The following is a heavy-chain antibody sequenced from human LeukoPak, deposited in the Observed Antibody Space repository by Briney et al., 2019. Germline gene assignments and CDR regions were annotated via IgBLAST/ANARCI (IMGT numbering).Heavy chain of an antibody. CDR2: ISSSGSTI. CDR1: GFTFSSYE. V-gene: IGHV3-48*03. Sequence: GGSLRLSCAASGFTFSSYEMNWVRQAPGKGLEWVSYISSSGSTIYYADSVKGRFTISRDNAKNSLYLQMNSLRAEDMAVYYCARGSVVVVPAAQGKHYYYYYGMDVWGKGTTVTVSS. CDR3: ARGSVVVVPAAQGKHYYYYYGMDV. J-gene: IGHJ6*04. D-gene: IGHD2-2*01.